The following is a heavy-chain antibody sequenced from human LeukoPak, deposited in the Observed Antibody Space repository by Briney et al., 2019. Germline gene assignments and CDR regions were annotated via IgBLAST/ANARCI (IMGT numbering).Heavy chain of an antibody. CDR1: GYTLTELS. CDR2: SDPEDGET. Sequence: ASVNVSCKVSGYTLTELSMHWVRQAPGEGLEWMGGSDPEDGETIYAQKFQGRVTLTEDTSADTAYMELSSLRSEDTAVYYCAADTAMSYWYFDLWGRGTLVTVSS. D-gene: IGHD5-18*01. V-gene: IGHV1-24*01. CDR3: AADTAMSYWYFDL. J-gene: IGHJ2*01.